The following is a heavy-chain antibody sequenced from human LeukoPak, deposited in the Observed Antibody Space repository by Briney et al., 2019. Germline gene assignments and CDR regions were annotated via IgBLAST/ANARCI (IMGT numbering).Heavy chain of an antibody. Sequence: AEPVSLICALYGGFYSVYYGRCLPDPREKAIEWIGEINHSRSTNYNPSLKRRVTISVDSSKNQSALKLSSVTAADTAVYYCATSGPDAFDIWGQGTMVTVSS. CDR1: GGFYSVYY. D-gene: IGHD3-10*01. V-gene: IGHV4-34*01. CDR3: ATSGPDAFDI. CDR2: INHSRST. J-gene: IGHJ3*02.